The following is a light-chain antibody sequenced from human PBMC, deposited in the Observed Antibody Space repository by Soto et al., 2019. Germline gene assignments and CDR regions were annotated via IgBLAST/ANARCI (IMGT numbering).Light chain of an antibody. CDR1: SSDVGGYNY. J-gene: IGLJ2*01. CDR3: SPYTTSNTFV. Sequence: QSVLTQPASGSAYPGQSITISCSGTSSDVGGYNYVSWYQQRPGKAPQLLIYDVTNRPSGVSYRFSGSKSGSTASLTISGPQAEHGAYFFCSPYTTSNTFVFGGGTKVT. CDR2: DVT. V-gene: IGLV2-14*03.